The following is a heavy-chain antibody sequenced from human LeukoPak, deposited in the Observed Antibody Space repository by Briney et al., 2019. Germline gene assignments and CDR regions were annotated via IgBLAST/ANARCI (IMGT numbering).Heavy chain of an antibody. Sequence: GGSLRLSCVVSGFTFSSYTLNWVRQTPGKGLEWVAPIGVGGIDLYYTDSVRGRFTISRDDAKNSLFLEMDSLRVEDTALYFCARTNGAPEYLDHWGQGTLVTVSS. CDR3: ARTNGAPEYLDH. J-gene: IGHJ4*02. CDR2: IGVGGIDL. D-gene: IGHD1-14*01. CDR1: GFTFSSYT. V-gene: IGHV3-21*01.